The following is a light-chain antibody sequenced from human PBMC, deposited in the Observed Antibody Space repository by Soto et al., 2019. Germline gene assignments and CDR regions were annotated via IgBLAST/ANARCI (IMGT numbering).Light chain of an antibody. CDR1: QSVTKNY. J-gene: IGKJ1*01. V-gene: IGKV3-20*01. CDR2: GAS. Sequence: EIVLTQSPGTLSLSPGERATLSCRASQSVTKNYLAWFQQKPGQAPRLLMYGASSRATGIPDRFSGSGSGTDFTLTITRLEPEDFAVYYCQQYASSRTFGQGTKVDI. CDR3: QQYASSRT.